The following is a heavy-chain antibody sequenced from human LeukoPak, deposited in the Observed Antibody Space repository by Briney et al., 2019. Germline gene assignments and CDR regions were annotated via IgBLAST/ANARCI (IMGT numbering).Heavy chain of an antibody. CDR3: ARDIWGEQWLPNPDFDY. CDR1: GFTFSDYY. J-gene: IGHJ4*02. D-gene: IGHD6-19*01. Sequence: PGGSLRLSCAASGFTFSDYYMSWIRQAPGKGLEWGSYISSSGSTIYYADSVKGRFTISRDNAKNSLYLQMNSLRAEDTAVYYCARDIWGEQWLPNPDFDYWGQGTLVTVSS. CDR2: ISSSGSTI. V-gene: IGHV3-11*01.